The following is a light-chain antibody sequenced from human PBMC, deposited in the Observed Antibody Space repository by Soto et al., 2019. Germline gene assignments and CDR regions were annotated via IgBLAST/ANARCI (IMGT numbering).Light chain of an antibody. J-gene: IGKJ1*01. CDR3: QHYNSYSEA. V-gene: IGKV1-5*03. CDR1: QTISSW. Sequence: DFQMTQSPSTLSGSVGDRVTITCRASQTISSWLAWYQQKPGKAPKLLIYKASTLKSGVPSRFSGSGSGTEFTLTISSLRPDDFATYYCQHYNSYSEAFGQGTKVDIK. CDR2: KAS.